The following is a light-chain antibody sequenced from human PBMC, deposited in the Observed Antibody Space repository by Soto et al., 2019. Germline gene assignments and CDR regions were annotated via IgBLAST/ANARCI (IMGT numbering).Light chain of an antibody. J-gene: IGKJ1*01. CDR2: KAS. V-gene: IGKV1-5*03. Sequence: DIQMTQSPSTLSASVGDRVTITCRASQSIGSWLAWYQQKPGKAPNLLIYKASSLESGVPSRFSGSGSGTEFTLTISSLQPDDFATYYCQQYNSYPWTFGQGTKVEIK. CDR1: QSIGSW. CDR3: QQYNSYPWT.